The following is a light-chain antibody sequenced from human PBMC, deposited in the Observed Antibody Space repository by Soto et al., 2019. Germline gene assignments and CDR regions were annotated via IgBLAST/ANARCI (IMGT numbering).Light chain of an antibody. CDR3: QQYGSSIT. CDR1: QSVSNNY. J-gene: IGKJ5*01. CDR2: GAS. Sequence: EIVLTQSPDTLSLSPGERATLSCRASQSVSNNYLAWYQQKPGQAPRLLIYGASSRATGIPDRFSGSGSGTDFTLTISRLEPEDFAVYHCQQYGSSITFGQGTRLEI. V-gene: IGKV3-20*01.